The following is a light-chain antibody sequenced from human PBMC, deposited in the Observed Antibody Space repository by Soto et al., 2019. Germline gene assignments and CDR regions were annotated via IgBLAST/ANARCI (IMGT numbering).Light chain of an antibody. CDR1: QSVNAW. Sequence: DIQMTQFPSTLTASVGDRVTITCRASQSVNAWVAWYQQKSGKAPNLLIYKASILESGVPSRFSGSGSGTEFTLTISSLQPDDFATYYCQQYNSYSRTFCQGTKVDIK. V-gene: IGKV1-5*03. J-gene: IGKJ1*01. CDR2: KAS. CDR3: QQYNSYSRT.